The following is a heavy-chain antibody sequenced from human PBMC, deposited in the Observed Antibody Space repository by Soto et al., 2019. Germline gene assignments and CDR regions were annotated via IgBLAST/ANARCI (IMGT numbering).Heavy chain of an antibody. CDR1: GFTFRNYG. CDR2: ISYDGSQN. D-gene: IGHD3-10*01. J-gene: IGHJ4*02. Sequence: QVKLVESGGGVVQPGTSLRLSCAASGFTFRNYGMNWVRQAPGKGLEWVAVISYDGSQNYYADSVKGRFTVSRDNSKNTLYVQMNSLRPEDTAVYYCAKEERGSGRPFDYWGQGTLVTVSS. V-gene: IGHV3-30*18. CDR3: AKEERGSGRPFDY.